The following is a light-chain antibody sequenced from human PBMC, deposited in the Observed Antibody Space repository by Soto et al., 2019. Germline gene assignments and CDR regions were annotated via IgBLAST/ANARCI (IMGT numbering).Light chain of an antibody. CDR3: SSYTTSTPLV. J-gene: IGLJ2*01. Sequence: QSALTQPASVSGSPGQSITISCTGTSSDVGAYNYVSWYQQHPGKAPKLMIYDVNNRPSGISNRFSGSKSGNTASLTISGLQAEDEADYYCSSYTTSTPLVFGGGTKLTVL. V-gene: IGLV2-14*03. CDR1: SSDVGAYNY. CDR2: DVN.